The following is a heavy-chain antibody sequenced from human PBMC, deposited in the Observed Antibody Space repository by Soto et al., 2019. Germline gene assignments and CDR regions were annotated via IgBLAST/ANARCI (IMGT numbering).Heavy chain of an antibody. CDR1: GGPIKTGDYY. CDR3: ASAGFSYGHLLF. J-gene: IGHJ4*02. D-gene: IGHD3-10*01. CDR2: VFYSGAT. Sequence: QVQLKESGPGLVKPSETLSLTCYVSGGPIKTGDYYWNWIRQPPGKGLEWIGYVFYSGATNYSPSLKSRAAISMDTSKNQFSLSLTSVTAADTAVYYCASAGFSYGHLLFWGQGIRVTVST. V-gene: IGHV4-30-4*01.